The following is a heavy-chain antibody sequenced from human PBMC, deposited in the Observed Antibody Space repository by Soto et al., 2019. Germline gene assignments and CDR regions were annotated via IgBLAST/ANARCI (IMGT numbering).Heavy chain of an antibody. CDR2: IYYTGST. J-gene: IGHJ6*02. CDR3: ASALYYCDSSGRGHGMDV. CDR1: GGAISTYY. D-gene: IGHD3-22*01. Sequence: SETLSLTCTVSGGAISTYYWSWIRQPPGKGLEWIGYIYYTGSTKYNPSLKSRVTISVDTSKNQFSLKLSSVTAADTAVYYCASALYYCDSSGRGHGMDVWGQGTTVTFSS. V-gene: IGHV4-59*12.